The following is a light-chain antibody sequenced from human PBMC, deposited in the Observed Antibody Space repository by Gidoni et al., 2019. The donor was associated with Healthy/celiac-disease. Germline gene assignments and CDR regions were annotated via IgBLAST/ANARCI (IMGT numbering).Light chain of an antibody. Sequence: DIVMTQSPDSLAVSLGERATINCKSSQSVLYSSNNKNYLAWYQQKPGQPPKLLLYWASTRESGVPDRFTGSRSGTAFTLTIRSLQAEDVAVYYCQQYYSTPRTFGQGTKVEIK. CDR2: WAS. V-gene: IGKV4-1*01. CDR3: QQYYSTPRT. CDR1: QSVLYSSNNKNY. J-gene: IGKJ1*01.